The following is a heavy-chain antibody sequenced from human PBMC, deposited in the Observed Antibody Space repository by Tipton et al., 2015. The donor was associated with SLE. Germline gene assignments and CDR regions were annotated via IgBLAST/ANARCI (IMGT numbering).Heavy chain of an antibody. Sequence: GLVKPSETLSLTCAVYGGSFSGYYWSWIRQPPGKGLEWIGEINHSGSTNYNPSLKSRVTISVDTSKNQFSLKLSSVTAADTAVYYCARRRIVVVPAAQGSAFDIWGQGTMVTVSS. CDR3: ARRRIVVVPAAQGSAFDI. J-gene: IGHJ3*02. V-gene: IGHV4-34*01. CDR1: GGSFSGYY. D-gene: IGHD2-2*01. CDR2: INHSGST.